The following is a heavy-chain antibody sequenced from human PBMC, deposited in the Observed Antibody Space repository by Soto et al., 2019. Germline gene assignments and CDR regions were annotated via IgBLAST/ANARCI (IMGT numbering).Heavy chain of an antibody. CDR1: GFTFSSYW. V-gene: IGHV3-13*01. CDR2: LSYAGDT. Sequence: GGSLRLSCAASGFTFSSYWMHWVRQAPGKGLVWVSALSYAGDTYYPGSVKGRFTVSREGAKNSLYLQMNSLTAGDTAVYYCAFCSCSASGYDHMYFCGRGSTVPGSS. J-gene: IGHJ6*03. D-gene: IGHD2-15*01. CDR3: AFCSCSASGYDHMYF.